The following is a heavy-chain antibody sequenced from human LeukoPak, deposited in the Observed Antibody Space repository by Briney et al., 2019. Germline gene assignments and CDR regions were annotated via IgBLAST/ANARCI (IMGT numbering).Heavy chain of an antibody. Sequence: GGSLSFSCAASGFTFSSYSMHWVRQPPGKGVEWVAVISYDGSNKYYADSVKGRFTISRDNSKNTLYLQMNSLRAEDTAVYYCAKLVLVATMTDDAFDIWGQGTMVTVSS. D-gene: IGHD5-12*01. CDR2: ISYDGSNK. J-gene: IGHJ3*02. CDR3: AKLVLVATMTDDAFDI. V-gene: IGHV3-30*18. CDR1: GFTFSSYS.